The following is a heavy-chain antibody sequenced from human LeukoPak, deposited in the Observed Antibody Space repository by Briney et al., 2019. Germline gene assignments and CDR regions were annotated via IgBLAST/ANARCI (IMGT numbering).Heavy chain of an antibody. CDR2: ISDSGGNT. D-gene: IGHD4-17*01. CDR1: GFTFSIYA. V-gene: IGHV3-23*01. J-gene: IGHJ4*02. CDR3: ARVYADYGFYFDY. Sequence: GSLRLSCAASGFTFSIYAMNWVRQAPGKGLEWVSTISDSGGNTYYADSVKGRFTISRDNSKNTLYLQMNSLRAEDTAVYYCARVYADYGFYFDYWGQGTLVTVSS.